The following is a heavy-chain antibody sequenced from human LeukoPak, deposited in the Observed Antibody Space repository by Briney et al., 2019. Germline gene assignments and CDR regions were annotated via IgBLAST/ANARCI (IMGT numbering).Heavy chain of an antibody. D-gene: IGHD3-10*01. CDR2: INHSGST. CDR1: GGSFSGYY. J-gene: IGHJ4*02. V-gene: IGHV4-34*01. CDR3: AREAMVRGVIMGVDY. Sequence: SETLSLTCAVYGGSFSGYYWSWIRQPPGKGLEWIGEINHSGSTNYNPSLKSRVTISVDTSKNQFSLKLSSVTAADTAVYYCAREAMVRGVIMGVDYWGQGTLVTVSS.